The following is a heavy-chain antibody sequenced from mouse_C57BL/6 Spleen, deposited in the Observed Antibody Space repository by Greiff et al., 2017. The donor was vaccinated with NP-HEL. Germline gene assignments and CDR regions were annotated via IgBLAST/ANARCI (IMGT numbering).Heavy chain of an antibody. Sequence: QVQLQQPGAELVRPGSSVKLSCKASGYTFTSYWMHWVKQRPIQGLEWIGNIDPSDSETHYNQKFKDKATLTVDKSSSTAYMQLSSLTSEDSAVYYCASGDSSGPSWFAYWGQGTLVTVSA. CDR2: IDPSDSET. D-gene: IGHD3-2*02. V-gene: IGHV1-52*01. CDR1: GYTFTSYW. J-gene: IGHJ3*01. CDR3: ASGDSSGPSWFAY.